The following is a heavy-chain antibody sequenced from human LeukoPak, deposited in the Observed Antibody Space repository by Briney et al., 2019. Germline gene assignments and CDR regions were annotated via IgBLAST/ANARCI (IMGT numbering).Heavy chain of an antibody. CDR3: ARRGYDSSGYRDAFDI. D-gene: IGHD3-22*01. Sequence: GESLQISCKGSGYSFTNYWIAWVRQIPGKGLEWMGIIFPGDSDTTYSPSFQGQVTISVDKSISTAYLQWSSLKDSDTAMYYCARRGYDSSGYRDAFDIWGQGTMVTVSS. J-gene: IGHJ3*02. CDR1: GYSFTNYW. V-gene: IGHV5-51*01. CDR2: IFPGDSDT.